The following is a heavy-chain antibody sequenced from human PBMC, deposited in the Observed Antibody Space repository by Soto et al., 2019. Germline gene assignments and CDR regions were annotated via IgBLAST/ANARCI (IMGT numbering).Heavy chain of an antibody. J-gene: IGHJ4*02. D-gene: IGHD3-22*01. V-gene: IGHV4-31*03. CDR3: ARAPVDYYDSSGYPRNYFDY. Sequence: PSETLSLTCTVSGGSISSGGYYWSWIRQHPGKGLEWIGYIYYSGSTYYNPSLKSRVTISADTSKNQFSLKLSSVTAADTAVYYCARAPVDYYDSSGYPRNYFDYWGQGTLVTVSS. CDR2: IYYSGST. CDR1: GGSISSGGYY.